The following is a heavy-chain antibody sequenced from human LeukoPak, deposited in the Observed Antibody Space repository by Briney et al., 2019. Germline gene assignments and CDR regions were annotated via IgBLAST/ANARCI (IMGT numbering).Heavy chain of an antibody. V-gene: IGHV1-2*02. CDR1: GYSFTGYY. J-gene: IGHJ4*02. Sequence: ASVKVSCKASGYSFTGYYMHWVRQAPGQGLEWMGWINPNSGGTNYSQKFQGRVTMTRDTSISTAYMELSRLRSDDTAVYYCARRSYGYGFDYWGQGTLVTVSS. CDR2: INPNSGGT. D-gene: IGHD3-10*01. CDR3: ARRSYGYGFDY.